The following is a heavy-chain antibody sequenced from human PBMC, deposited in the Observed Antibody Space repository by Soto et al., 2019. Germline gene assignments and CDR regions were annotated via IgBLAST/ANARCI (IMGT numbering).Heavy chain of an antibody. Sequence: ASVKVSCKVSGYTLTELSMHWVRQAPGKGLEWMGGFDPEDGETIYAQKFQGRVTMTEDTSTDTAYMELSSLRSEDTAVYYCARDPGHYDSSGPFDFWGQGPLGTVSS. CDR2: FDPEDGET. CDR1: GYTLTELS. CDR3: ARDPGHYDSSGPFDF. D-gene: IGHD3-22*01. J-gene: IGHJ4*02. V-gene: IGHV1-24*01.